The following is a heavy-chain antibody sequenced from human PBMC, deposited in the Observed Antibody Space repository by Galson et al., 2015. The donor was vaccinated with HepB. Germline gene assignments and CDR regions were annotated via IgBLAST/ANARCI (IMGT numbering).Heavy chain of an antibody. CDR3: ARDRPTYYDFWSGYYTRYCYYYGMDV. CDR1: GFTFSSYS. Sequence: SLRLSCAASGFTFSSYSMNWVRQAPGKGLEWVSSISSSSSYIYYADSVKGRFTISRDNAKNSLYLQMNSLRAEDTAVYYCARDRPTYYDFWSGYYTRYCYYYGMDVWGQGTTVTVSS. D-gene: IGHD3-3*01. J-gene: IGHJ6*02. V-gene: IGHV3-21*01. CDR2: ISSSSSYI.